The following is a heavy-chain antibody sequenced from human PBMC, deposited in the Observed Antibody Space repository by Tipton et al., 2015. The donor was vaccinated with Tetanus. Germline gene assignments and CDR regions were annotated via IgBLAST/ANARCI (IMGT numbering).Heavy chain of an antibody. CDR2: VNHSGTA. Sequence: TLSLTCAVSGGSFSDFYWSWIRQVPGQGLEWMGEVNHSGTANKNPSLKSRVSMSVDTSKNQFSLRLESVTAADRAVYFCARRGYQWNRGGFDIWGQGTLVTVSS. V-gene: IGHV4-34*01. CDR1: GGSFSDFY. J-gene: IGHJ3*02. D-gene: IGHD1-20*01. CDR3: ARRGYQWNRGGFDI.